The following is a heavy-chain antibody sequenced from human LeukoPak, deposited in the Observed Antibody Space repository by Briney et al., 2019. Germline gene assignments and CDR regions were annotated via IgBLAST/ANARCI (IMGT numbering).Heavy chain of an antibody. CDR1: GFTFSSYS. CDR3: ARGTGYNTGRSVDY. Sequence: SGRSLRLSCTASGFTFSSYSMTWVRQAPGKGLEWVSAISGSGGSTYYADSVKGRFTISRDNSKNTLYLQMNSLRAEDTAVYYCARGTGYNTGRSVDYWGQGTLVTVSS. V-gene: IGHV3-23*01. J-gene: IGHJ4*02. CDR2: ISGSGGST. D-gene: IGHD6-25*01.